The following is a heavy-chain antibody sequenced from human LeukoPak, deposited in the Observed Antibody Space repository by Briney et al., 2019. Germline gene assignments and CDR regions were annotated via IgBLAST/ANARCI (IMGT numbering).Heavy chain of an antibody. V-gene: IGHV4-59*08. D-gene: IGHD6-13*01. J-gene: IGHJ3*02. CDR3: ARHGQQLENNAFDM. CDR2: SRNSGFT. CDR1: SASFSSYY. Sequence: SETLSLTCTVSSASFSSYYWSWIRQPPGKGLEWIGYSRNSGFTKYNASLKSRVTISIDTSRNQFSLKLTSVTAADTAVYYCARHGQQLENNAFDMWGQGTMVTVSS.